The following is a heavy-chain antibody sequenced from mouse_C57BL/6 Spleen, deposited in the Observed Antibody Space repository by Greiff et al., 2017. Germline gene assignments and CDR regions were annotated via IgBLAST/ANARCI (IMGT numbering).Heavy chain of an antibody. Sequence: QVQLQQSGPELVKPGASVKISCKASGYAFSSSWMNWVKQRPGKGLEWIGRIYPGDGDTNYNGKFKGKATLTADKSSSTAYMQLSSLTSEDSAVYFCARWDGNSDYYAMDYWGQGTSVTVSS. D-gene: IGHD2-1*01. CDR2: IYPGDGDT. J-gene: IGHJ4*01. V-gene: IGHV1-82*01. CDR3: ARWDGNSDYYAMDY. CDR1: GYAFSSSW.